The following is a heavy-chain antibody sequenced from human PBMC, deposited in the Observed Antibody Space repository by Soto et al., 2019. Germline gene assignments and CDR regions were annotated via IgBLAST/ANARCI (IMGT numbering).Heavy chain of an antibody. CDR2: IYYSGST. CDR1: GGSISSGGYY. V-gene: IGHV4-31*03. D-gene: IGHD3-22*01. J-gene: IGHJ3*01. Sequence: QVQLQESGPGLVKPSQTLSLTCTVSGGSISSGGYYWSWIRQHPGKGLEWIGYIYYSGSTSYNPSLKSRVTISVDTSKNQCSLKLSSVTAADTAVYYCAGFGRYYDSSGSLDAFDLWGQGTMVTVSS. CDR3: AGFGRYYDSSGSLDAFDL.